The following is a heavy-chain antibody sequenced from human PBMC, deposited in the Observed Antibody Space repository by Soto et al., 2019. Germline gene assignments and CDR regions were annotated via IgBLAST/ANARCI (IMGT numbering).Heavy chain of an antibody. CDR1: GFTLSTYE. V-gene: IGHV3-48*03. CDR2: ISKSGTTT. CDR3: VTSRSGYYYHY. D-gene: IGHD3-22*01. J-gene: IGHJ4*02. Sequence: GGSLRLSCAASGFTLSTYEMMWVRQAPGKGLEWVSYISKSGTTTYYADSVRGRFTISRDNAKDSLDLQMNSLRAEDTAVCYCVTSRSGYYYHYWGPGPLGTVSS.